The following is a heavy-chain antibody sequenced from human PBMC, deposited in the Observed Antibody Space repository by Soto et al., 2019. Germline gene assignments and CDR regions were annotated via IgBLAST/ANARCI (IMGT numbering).Heavy chain of an antibody. CDR2: IRWHSGSI. CDR3: AKEILSSAWPCCYYMAV. J-gene: IGHJ6*03. CDR1: GFTFDDYA. Sequence: EVQLVESGGGLVQPGRSLRLSCAASGFTFDDYAMHWVRQAPGKGLEWVSVIRWHSGSIGYADSVKGRFTISSDNAKNYLYLQMNNVRAEDTALYYCAKEILSSAWPCCYYMAVWGKGTTVTVSS. V-gene: IGHV3-9*01. D-gene: IGHD6-25*01.